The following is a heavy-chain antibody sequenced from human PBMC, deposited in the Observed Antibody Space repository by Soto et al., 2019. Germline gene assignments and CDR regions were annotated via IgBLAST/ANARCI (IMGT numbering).Heavy chain of an antibody. CDR1: GFIFINYA. D-gene: IGHD3-3*01. Sequence: SLRLSCAASGFIFINYAFHWVRQAPGKGLEWITVISYDGSQTYFGDSVKGRFAISRDNSKDTLYLQMNSLRPEDTAVYYCARDFGAGAFDIWGQGTLVTVSS. V-gene: IGHV3-30*09. J-gene: IGHJ3*02. CDR3: ARDFGAGAFDI. CDR2: ISYDGSQT.